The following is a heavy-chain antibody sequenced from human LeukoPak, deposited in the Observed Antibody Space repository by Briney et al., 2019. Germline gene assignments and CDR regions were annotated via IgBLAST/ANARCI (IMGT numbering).Heavy chain of an antibody. D-gene: IGHD3-22*01. CDR2: INHSGST. CDR3: ASFDSSGYYRTIDY. CDR1: GGSFSGYY. V-gene: IGHV4-34*01. Sequence: SETLSLTCAVYGGSFSGYYWSWIRQPPGKGLEWIGEINHSGSTNYNPSLKSRVTISVDTSKNQFSLKLSSVTAADTAVYYCASFDSSGYYRTIDYWGQGTLVTVSS. J-gene: IGHJ4*02.